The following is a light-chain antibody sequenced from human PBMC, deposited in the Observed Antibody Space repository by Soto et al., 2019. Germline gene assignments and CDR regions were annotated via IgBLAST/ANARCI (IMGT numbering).Light chain of an antibody. CDR2: EVS. V-gene: IGLV2-14*01. J-gene: IGLJ1*01. CDR1: SSDVGGYNY. Sequence: QSALTQPASVSGSPGQSSTISCTGTSSDVGGYNYVSWYQQHPGKAPKLMIYEVSNRPSGVSNRFSGSKSGNTASLTISGLPADDEADYYCSSYTSSSIDYVFGTGTKLTVL. CDR3: SSYTSSSIDYV.